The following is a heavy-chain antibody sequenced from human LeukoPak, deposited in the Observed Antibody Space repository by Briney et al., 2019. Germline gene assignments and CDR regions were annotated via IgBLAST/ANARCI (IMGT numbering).Heavy chain of an antibody. CDR3: ARMNGDCGMGKAYYFDY. D-gene: IGHD2-21*02. CDR1: GFTFSSYG. V-gene: IGHV3-33*01. J-gene: IGHJ4*02. CDR2: IWYDGSNK. Sequence: PGRSLRLSCAASGFTFSSYGMHWVRQAPGKGLEWVAVIWYDGSNKYYADSVKGRFTISRDNSKNTLYLQMNSLTAEGTAVYYCARMNGDCGMGKAYYFDYWGQGTLVTVSS.